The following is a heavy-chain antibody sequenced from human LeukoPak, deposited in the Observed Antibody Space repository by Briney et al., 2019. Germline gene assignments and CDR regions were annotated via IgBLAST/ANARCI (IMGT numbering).Heavy chain of an antibody. J-gene: IGHJ4*02. CDR2: IYYSEST. D-gene: IGHD4-23*01. CDR1: GDSIGSSSYY. V-gene: IGHV4-39*07. CDR3: ARGRNNYGANSEIGY. Sequence: PSETLSLTCTVSGDSIGSSSYYWGWIRQPPGKGLEWIGSIYYSESTYYNPSLKSRVTISVDTSREQFSLKLSSVTAADTAIYYCARGRNNYGANSEIGYWGQGTLVTVSS.